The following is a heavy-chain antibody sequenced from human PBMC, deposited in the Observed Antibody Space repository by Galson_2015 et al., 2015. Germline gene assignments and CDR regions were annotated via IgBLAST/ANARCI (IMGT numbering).Heavy chain of an antibody. J-gene: IGHJ2*01. D-gene: IGHD6-19*01. CDR3: AVQWLVPALFYWYFEL. V-gene: IGHV3-23*01. Sequence: SLRLSCAASGFTFSSYAMTWVRQAPGKGLEWVSAISGSGTGTYYADSVKGRFTISRDNSKNTLYLQMSSLRGEDTAVYYCAVQWLVPALFYWYFELWGRGTLVTVSS. CDR2: ISGSGTGT. CDR1: GFTFSSYA.